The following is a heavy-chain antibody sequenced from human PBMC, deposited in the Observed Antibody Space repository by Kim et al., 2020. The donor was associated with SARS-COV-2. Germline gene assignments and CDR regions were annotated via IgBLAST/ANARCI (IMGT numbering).Heavy chain of an antibody. CDR3: AKGGYNKAWYTEYFHH. Sequence: GGSLRLSCAASGFTFSSYAMSWVRQAPGKGLEWVSAISESGDGTYSADPAKGRFTISRDNSKNTLYLQMNSRRAEDTAVYYCAKGGYNKAWYTEYFHHWGKGSPVTVSS. D-gene: IGHD1-20*01. J-gene: IGHJ1*01. CDR2: ISESGDGT. CDR1: GFTFSSYA. V-gene: IGHV3-23*01.